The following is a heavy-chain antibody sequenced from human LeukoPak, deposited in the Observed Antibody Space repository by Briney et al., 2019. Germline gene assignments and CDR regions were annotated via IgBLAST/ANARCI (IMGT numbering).Heavy chain of an antibody. CDR2: ISWNSGSI. CDR3: AKADYDFWSSYYLKHNAGYGMDV. Sequence: GGSLRLSCAASGFTFDDYAMHWVRQAPGKGLEWVSGISWNSGSIGYADSVKGRFTISRDNAKNSLYLHMNSLRAEDTALYYCAKADYDFWSSYYLKHNAGYGMDVWGQGTTVTVSS. J-gene: IGHJ6*02. D-gene: IGHD3-3*01. V-gene: IGHV3-9*01. CDR1: GFTFDDYA.